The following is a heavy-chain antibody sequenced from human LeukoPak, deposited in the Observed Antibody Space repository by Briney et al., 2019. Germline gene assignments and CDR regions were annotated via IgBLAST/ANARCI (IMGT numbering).Heavy chain of an antibody. J-gene: IGHJ6*02. V-gene: IGHV4-30-4*01. Sequence: SETLSLTCTVSGGSISSGDYYWSWIRQPPGKGLEWIGYIYYSGSTYYNPSLKSRVTISVDTSKNQFSLKLSSVTAADTAVYYCASLYCSGGSCQNYYYYGMDVWGQGTTVTVSS. CDR1: GGSISSGDYY. D-gene: IGHD2-15*01. CDR3: ASLYCSGGSCQNYYYYGMDV. CDR2: IYYSGST.